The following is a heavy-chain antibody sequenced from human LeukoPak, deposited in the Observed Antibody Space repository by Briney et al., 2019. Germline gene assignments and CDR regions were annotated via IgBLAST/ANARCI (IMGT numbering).Heavy chain of an antibody. D-gene: IGHD6-19*01. CDR3: ARVSGWDPFDN. CDR1: GFTFSNYW. V-gene: IGHV3-74*01. J-gene: IGHJ4*02. Sequence: GGSLRLSCAASGFTFSNYWMHWVRQARGKGLVWVSGISTDATSTRYADSVKGRFTISRENAKNTVYLQMNSLRAEDTAVYYCARVSGWDPFDNWGQGTLVTVSA. CDR2: ISTDATST.